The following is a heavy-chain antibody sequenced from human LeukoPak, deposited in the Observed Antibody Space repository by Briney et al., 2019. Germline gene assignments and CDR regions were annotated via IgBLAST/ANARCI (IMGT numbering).Heavy chain of an antibody. J-gene: IGHJ4*02. CDR1: GYSFTSYW. Sequence: GESLKISCKGSGYSFTSYWIGWVRQMPGKGLEWMGIIYPGDSDTRYSPSFQGQVTISADKSISTAYLQWSSLKASDTAMYYCARAPPSGSYYPSFDYWGQGTLVTVSS. CDR2: IYPGDSDT. D-gene: IGHD1-26*01. V-gene: IGHV5-51*01. CDR3: ARAPPSGSYYPSFDY.